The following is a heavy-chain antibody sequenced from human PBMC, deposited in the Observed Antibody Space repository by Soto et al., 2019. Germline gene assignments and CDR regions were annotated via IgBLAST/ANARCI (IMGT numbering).Heavy chain of an antibody. V-gene: IGHV3-53*01. Sequence: GGSLRLSCAASGFTVSSNYMSWVRQAPGKGLEWVSVIYSGGSTYYADSVKGRFAISRDNSKNTLYLQMNSLRAEDTAVYYCAKDVLRFLEWLAFYGMDVWGQGTTVTVSS. CDR2: IYSGGST. J-gene: IGHJ6*02. D-gene: IGHD3-3*01. CDR3: AKDVLRFLEWLAFYGMDV. CDR1: GFTVSSNY.